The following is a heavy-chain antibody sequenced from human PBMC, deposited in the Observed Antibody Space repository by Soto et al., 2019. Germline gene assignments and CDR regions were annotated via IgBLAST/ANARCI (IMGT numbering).Heavy chain of an antibody. CDR3: VRYCSRTSCYKYYGMDV. CDR1: GYSFTTYW. CDR2: IDPSGSYT. Sequence: GQSLKISCRGSGYSFTTYWINWVRQMPGKXLEWMGNIDPSGSYTNYSPSFQGHVTISADKSISTAYLQWSSLKASDTAMYYRVRYCSRTSCYKYYGMDVWGQGTTVTVSS. V-gene: IGHV5-10-1*01. D-gene: IGHD2-2*02. J-gene: IGHJ6*02.